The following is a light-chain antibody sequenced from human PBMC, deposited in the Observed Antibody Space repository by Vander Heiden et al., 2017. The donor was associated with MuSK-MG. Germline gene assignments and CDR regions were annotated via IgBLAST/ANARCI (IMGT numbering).Light chain of an antibody. CDR1: QGISNY. J-gene: IGKJ3*01. CDR3: QQLDSYIFT. V-gene: IGKV1-9*01. Sequence: DIQLTQSPSFLSASVGDRVTITFRASQGISNYLAWYQQKPGKAPKLLLFDASTLQSGVPTRFSGSGSGTEFTLTINSLQPEDSATYYCQQLDSYIFTFGPGTKVDIK. CDR2: DAS.